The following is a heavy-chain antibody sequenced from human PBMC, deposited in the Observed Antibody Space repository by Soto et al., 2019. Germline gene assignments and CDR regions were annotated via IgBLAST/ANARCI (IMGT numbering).Heavy chain of an antibody. CDR1: GFTFSSYW. V-gene: IGHV3-7*04. CDR2: IKQDGSEK. Sequence: EVQLVESGGGLVQPGGSLRLSCAASGFTFSSYWMSWVRQAPGKGLEWVANIKQDGSEKYYVDSVKGRFTISRDNAKHXLYLQMNSLRAGDTAVYYCARAGFRGVMRYYGMDVWGQGTTVTVSS. CDR3: ARAGFRGVMRYYGMDV. J-gene: IGHJ6*02. D-gene: IGHD3-16*01.